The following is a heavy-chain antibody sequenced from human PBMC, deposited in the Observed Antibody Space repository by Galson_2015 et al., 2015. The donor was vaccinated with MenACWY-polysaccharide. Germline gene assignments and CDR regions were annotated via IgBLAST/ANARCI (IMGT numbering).Heavy chain of an antibody. V-gene: IGHV3-30-3*01. CDR2: ISYNGNNI. D-gene: IGHD2-21*01. Sequence: SLRLSCAASGFTFNSYAMHWVRQAPGKGLEWVAAISYNGNNIYYADSEEGRFTISRDNFKSTLYLQMNSLRPEDTGVYYCARSYCDRTTCYGMDVWGQGTMVTVSS. CDR3: ARSYCDRTTCYGMDV. CDR1: GFTFNSYA. J-gene: IGHJ6*02.